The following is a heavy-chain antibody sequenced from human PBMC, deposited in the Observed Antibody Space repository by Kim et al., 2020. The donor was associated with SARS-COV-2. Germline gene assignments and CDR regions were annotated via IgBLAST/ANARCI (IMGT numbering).Heavy chain of an antibody. V-gene: IGHV3-48*03. CDR3: ARVEMVRGVIYDYYYGMDV. Sequence: GGSLRLSCAASGFTFSSYEMNWVRQAPGKGLEWVSYISSSGSTIYYADSVKGRFTISRDNAKNSLYLQMNSLRAEDTAVYYCARVEMVRGVIYDYYYGMDVWGQGTTVTVSS. J-gene: IGHJ6*02. D-gene: IGHD3-10*01. CDR2: ISSSGSTI. CDR1: GFTFSSYE.